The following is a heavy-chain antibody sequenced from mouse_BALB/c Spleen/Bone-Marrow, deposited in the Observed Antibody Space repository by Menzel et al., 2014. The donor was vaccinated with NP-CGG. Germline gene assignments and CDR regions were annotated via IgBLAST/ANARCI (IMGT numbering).Heavy chain of an antibody. CDR3: ARVYGWYFDV. CDR2: INNNGGST. Sequence: VQLQQSGGGLVQPGGSLKLSCVASGFTFSSYGMSWVRQTPDKRLELVATINNNGGSTYYPDSVKGQFTIPRDNAKNTLYLQMSSLKSEDTAMYYCARVYGWYFDVWGAGTTVTVSS. J-gene: IGHJ1*01. CDR1: GFTFSSYG. V-gene: IGHV5-6-3*01. D-gene: IGHD1-1*01.